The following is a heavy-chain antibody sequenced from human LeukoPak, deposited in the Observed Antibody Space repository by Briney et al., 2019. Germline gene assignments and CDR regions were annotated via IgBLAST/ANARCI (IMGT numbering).Heavy chain of an antibody. V-gene: IGHV1-46*01. D-gene: IGHD2-21*02. Sequence: ASVKVSCKASGYTFINYYLHWVRQAPGQGLEWMGIVNPSSGGTSYAQKFQGRVTMTRATSTTTVYMELSSLRPEDTAVYYCARDPSYCGGDCYAFDIWGQGTMVTVSS. CDR1: GYTFINYY. CDR3: ARDPSYCGGDCYAFDI. J-gene: IGHJ3*02. CDR2: VNPSSGGT.